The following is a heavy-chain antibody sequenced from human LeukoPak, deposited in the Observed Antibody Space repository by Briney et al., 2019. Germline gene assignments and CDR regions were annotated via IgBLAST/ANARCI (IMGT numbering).Heavy chain of an antibody. J-gene: IGHJ4*02. D-gene: IGHD6-19*01. CDR1: GGSFSGYY. CDR2: INHNGST. Sequence: SETLSLTCAVYGGSFSGYYWSWIRQPPGKGLEWIGEINHNGSTNYNPSLKRRVTISVDTSKNQFSLKLSSVTAADTAVYYCARGRRYSSGCFDYWGQGTLVTVSS. CDR3: ARGRRYSSGCFDY. V-gene: IGHV4-34*01.